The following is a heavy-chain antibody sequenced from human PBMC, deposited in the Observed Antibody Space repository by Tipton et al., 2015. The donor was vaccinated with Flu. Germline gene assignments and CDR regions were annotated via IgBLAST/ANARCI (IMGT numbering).Heavy chain of an antibody. J-gene: IGHJ4*02. D-gene: IGHD3/OR15-3a*01. Sequence: LRLSCAASGFTFSGYGMHWVRQAPGKGLEWIGNIFHTGSTHHNPSLKGRVTLSVDRSKNQFSLKVISVTAADTAVYYCARWRHDSWTGNPMFDFWGQGTPVTVSS. CDR2: IFHTGST. CDR1: GFTFSGYG. V-gene: IGHV4-38-2*01. CDR3: ARWRHDSWTGNPMFDF.